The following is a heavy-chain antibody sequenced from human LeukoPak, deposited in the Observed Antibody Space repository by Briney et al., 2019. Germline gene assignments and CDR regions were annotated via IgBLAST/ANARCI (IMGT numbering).Heavy chain of an antibody. D-gene: IGHD3-22*01. V-gene: IGHV3-21*01. J-gene: IGHJ4*02. CDR3: ARETRRYYYDSSGYLDY. CDR2: ISSSRSYI. Sequence: GGSLRLSCAASGFPFSSYSMNWVRQAPGKGLEWVSSISSSRSYIYYADSVKGRFTISRDNAKNSLYLKMNSLRAEDTAVYYCARETRRYYYDSSGYLDYWGQGTLVTVSS. CDR1: GFPFSSYS.